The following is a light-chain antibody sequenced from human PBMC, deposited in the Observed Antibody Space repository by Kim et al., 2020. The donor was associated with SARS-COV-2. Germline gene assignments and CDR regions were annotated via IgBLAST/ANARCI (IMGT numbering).Light chain of an antibody. V-gene: IGLV6-57*03. J-gene: IGLJ3*02. CDR1: SGSIASNY. CDR3: QSYDSSSWL. CDR2: EDN. Sequence: GKTPSISFTRSSGSIASNYVQCFQQRPGSAPSTMIFEDNQRPSGVPDRFSGPIDSSSNSASLTISGLKTEDVPDYYCQSYDSSSWLFGGGTKLTVL.